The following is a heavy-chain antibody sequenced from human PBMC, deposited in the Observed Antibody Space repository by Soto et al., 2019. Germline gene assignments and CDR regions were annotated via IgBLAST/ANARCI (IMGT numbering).Heavy chain of an antibody. J-gene: IGHJ6*02. CDR3: ARETFTGSYTGYYYYYGMDV. CDR1: GWSFSGYY. D-gene: IGHD1-26*01. V-gene: IGHV4-59*01. Sequence: SETLSLTCAVYGWSFSGYYWSWIRQPPGKGLEWIGYIYYSGSTNYNPSLKSRVTISVDTSKNQFSLKLSSVTAADTAVYYCARETFTGSYTGYYYYYGMDVWGQGTTVTVSS. CDR2: IYYSGST.